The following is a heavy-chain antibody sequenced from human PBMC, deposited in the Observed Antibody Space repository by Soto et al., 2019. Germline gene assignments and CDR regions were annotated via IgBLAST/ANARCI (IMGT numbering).Heavy chain of an antibody. V-gene: IGHV3-33*03. CDR2: IWYDGSNK. D-gene: IGHD3-22*01. Sequence: QVQLVESGGGVVQPGTSLRLSCAVSGFTFNRYVMHWVRQAPGKGLEWVAVIWYDGSNKYYADSVKGRFVISRDNSKNTVYLQFNSLRAEDTAVYYCATVSVGYDSSSGLDCWGQGTLVNVSS. J-gene: IGHJ4*02. CDR3: ATVSVGYDSSSGLDC. CDR1: GFTFNRYV.